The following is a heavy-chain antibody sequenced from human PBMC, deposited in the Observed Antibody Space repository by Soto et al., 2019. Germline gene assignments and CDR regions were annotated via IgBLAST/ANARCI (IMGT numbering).Heavy chain of an antibody. J-gene: IGHJ4*02. CDR3: ASRHSSPYFDY. Sequence: SETLSLTCAVSGGSISSGDYYWSWIRQPPGKGLEWIGSIYYSGSTYYNPSLKSRVTISVDTSKNQFSLKLNSVTAADTAVYYCASRHSSPYFDYWGQGTLVTVS. V-gene: IGHV4-30-4*01. D-gene: IGHD6-13*01. CDR1: GGSISSGDYY. CDR2: IYYSGST.